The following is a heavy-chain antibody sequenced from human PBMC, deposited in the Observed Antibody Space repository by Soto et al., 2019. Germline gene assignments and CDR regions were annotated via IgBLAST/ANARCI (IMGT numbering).Heavy chain of an antibody. D-gene: IGHD3-22*01. J-gene: IGHJ5*02. CDR1: GGSFSGYY. Sequence: SETLSLTCAVYGGSFSGYYWSWIRQPPGKGLEWIGEINHSGSTNYNPSLKSRVTISVDTSKNPFSLKLSSVTAADTAVYYCARGKGFLITMIGRGWFEPWGHGTLVTVSS. CDR3: ARGKGFLITMIGRGWFEP. V-gene: IGHV4-34*01. CDR2: INHSGST.